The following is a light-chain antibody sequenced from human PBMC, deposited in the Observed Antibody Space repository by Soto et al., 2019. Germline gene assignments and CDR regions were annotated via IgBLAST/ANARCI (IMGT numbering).Light chain of an antibody. CDR2: DNN. Sequence: QSVLTQPPSVSAAPGQRGTISCSGSSSNIGNNYVSWYQHLPGTVPRLLIYDNNKRPSGIHDRFSGSKSGTSATLGITRLQTGDEADYYCATWDSSVSAWLFGEGTQLTVL. J-gene: IGLJ3*02. V-gene: IGLV1-51*01. CDR1: SSNIGNNY. CDR3: ATWDSSVSAWL.